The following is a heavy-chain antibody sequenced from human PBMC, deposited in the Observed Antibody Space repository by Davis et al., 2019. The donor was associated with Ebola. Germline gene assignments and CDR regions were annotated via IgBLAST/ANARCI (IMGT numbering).Heavy chain of an antibody. CDR3: ARDLKPNDSSGYYYTAIDI. CDR2: ISYDGSNK. Sequence: GESLKISCAASGFTFSSYGMHWVRQAPGKGLEWVAVISYDGSNKYYADSVKCRFTISRDNSKNTLYLQMNSLRAEDTAVYYCARDLKPNDSSGYYYTAIDIWGQGTMVTVSS. J-gene: IGHJ3*02. CDR1: GFTFSSYG. V-gene: IGHV3-30*03. D-gene: IGHD3-22*01.